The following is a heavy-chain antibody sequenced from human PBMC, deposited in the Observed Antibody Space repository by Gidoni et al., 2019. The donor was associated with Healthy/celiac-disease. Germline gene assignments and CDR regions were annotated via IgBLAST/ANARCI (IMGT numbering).Heavy chain of an antibody. J-gene: IGHJ2*01. CDR2: IYYSGST. V-gene: IGHV4-59*01. Sequence: QVQLQESGPGLVKPSETLSLTCTVSGGSISSYYWGWIRQPPGKGLEWIGYIYYSGSTNYNPSLKSRVTISVDTSKNQFSLKLSSVTAADTAVYYCARGGYCSSTSCRNYWYFDLWGRGTLVTVSS. CDR3: ARGGYCSSTSCRNYWYFDL. CDR1: GGSISSYY. D-gene: IGHD2-2*01.